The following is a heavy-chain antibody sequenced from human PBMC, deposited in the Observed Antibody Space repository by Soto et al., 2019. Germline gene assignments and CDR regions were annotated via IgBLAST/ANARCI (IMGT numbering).Heavy chain of an antibody. CDR1: GFTFSSYA. Sequence: PGGSLRLSCAASGFTFSSYAMHWVRQAPGKGLEWVAVIPYDGSNKYYADSVKGRFTISRDNSKNTLYLQMNSLRAEDTAVYYCARSRYCSGGSCSYYYYYGMDVWGQGTTVTVSS. CDR2: IPYDGSNK. V-gene: IGHV3-30-3*01. CDR3: ARSRYCSGGSCSYYYYYGMDV. J-gene: IGHJ6*02. D-gene: IGHD2-15*01.